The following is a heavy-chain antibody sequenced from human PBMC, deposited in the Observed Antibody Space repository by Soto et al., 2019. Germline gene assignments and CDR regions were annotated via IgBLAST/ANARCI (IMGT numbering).Heavy chain of an antibody. J-gene: IGHJ6*02. V-gene: IGHV4-4*02. CDR1: GGSISSSNW. CDR2: IYHSGST. D-gene: IGHD6-13*01. Sequence: QVQLQESGPGLVKPSGTLSLTCAVSGGSISSSNWWSWVRQPPGKGLEWIGEIYHSGSTNYNPSLKSRVTISVAKSKNQFSLKLSSVTAADTAVYYCARDAPGIAAAGDYYGMDVWGQGTTVTVSS. CDR3: ARDAPGIAAAGDYYGMDV.